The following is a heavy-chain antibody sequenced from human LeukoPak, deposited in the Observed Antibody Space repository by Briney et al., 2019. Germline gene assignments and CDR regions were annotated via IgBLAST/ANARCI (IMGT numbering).Heavy chain of an antibody. CDR3: AGDQRSDYTALPGY. CDR2: IKPRGGST. Sequence: ASVRLSFKPSGYTFTMCYIHWVRQAPRQGLEWMGMIKPRGGSTDYAQNFQGRVAMTRDTTTSTVYMELSSLRSENTTVYFCAGDQRSDYTALPGYWGQRTLVTVSS. J-gene: IGHJ4*02. CDR1: GYTFTMCY. D-gene: IGHD4-11*01. V-gene: IGHV1-46*01.